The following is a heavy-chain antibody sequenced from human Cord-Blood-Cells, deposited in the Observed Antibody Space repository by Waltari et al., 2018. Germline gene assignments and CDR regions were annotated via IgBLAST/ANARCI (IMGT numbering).Heavy chain of an antibody. D-gene: IGHD6-13*01. J-gene: IGHJ4*02. CDR1: GGSFSGYY. CDR2: INHSGST. CDR3: ARKQLPTLSIDY. Sequence: QVQLQQGGAGLLKPSETLSLTCAVYGGSFSGYYWSWIRQPPGKGLEWIGEINHSGSTNSHPSLNSRVTISVDTSKNQFSLEVSCVTAAYTAVYYCARKQLPTLSIDYWGQGTLVTVSS. V-gene: IGHV4-34*01.